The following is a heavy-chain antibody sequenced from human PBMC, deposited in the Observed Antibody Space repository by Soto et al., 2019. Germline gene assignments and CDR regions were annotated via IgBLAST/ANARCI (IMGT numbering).Heavy chain of an antibody. J-gene: IGHJ4*02. Sequence: EVRLVESGGGLVQPGGSLRLSCAASGFTFSSYWMHWVCQVPGKGLVWVSRINSDGSSTTYADSVKGRFTISRDNAKNTLYLQMTSLRAEDTAVYYCARVETCSSTSCYSVFDYWGQGTLVTVSS. D-gene: IGHD2-2*01. CDR2: INSDGSST. CDR1: GFTFSSYW. V-gene: IGHV3-74*03. CDR3: ARVETCSSTSCYSVFDY.